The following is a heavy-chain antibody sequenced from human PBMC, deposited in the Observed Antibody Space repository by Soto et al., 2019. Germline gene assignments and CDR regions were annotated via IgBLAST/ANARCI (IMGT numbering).Heavy chain of an antibody. CDR3: AKVSDSGTYDHWYFDL. CDR2: ISGSGGST. CDR1: GFTFSSYA. V-gene: IGHV3-23*01. J-gene: IGHJ2*01. Sequence: PGGSLRLSCAASGFTFSSYAMSWVRQAPGKGLEWVSAISGSGGSTYYADSVKGRFTISRDNSKNTLYLQMNSLRAEDTAVYYCAKVSDSGTYDHWYFDLWGRGTLVTVSS. D-gene: IGHD1-26*01.